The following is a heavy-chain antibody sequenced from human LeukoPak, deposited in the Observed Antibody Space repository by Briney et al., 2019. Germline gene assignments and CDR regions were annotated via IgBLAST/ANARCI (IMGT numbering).Heavy chain of an antibody. CDR1: GFTFSDHY. Sequence: GGSLRLSCAASGFTFSDHYMDWVRQAPGKGLEWVGRSRNKAKSYTTEYAASVKGRFAGSRDDSKNSLYLQMNSLETEDTAVYYCARVSAATGYTLDYWGQGTLVTVSS. CDR2: SRNKAKSYTT. D-gene: IGHD1-1*01. CDR3: ARVSAATGYTLDY. V-gene: IGHV3-72*01. J-gene: IGHJ4*02.